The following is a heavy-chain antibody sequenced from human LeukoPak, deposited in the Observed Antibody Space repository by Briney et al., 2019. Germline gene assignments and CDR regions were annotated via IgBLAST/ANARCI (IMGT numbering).Heavy chain of an antibody. Sequence: GGSLRLSCAASGFTFSSYGMHWVRQAPGKGLEWVAVIWYDGSNKYYADSVKGRFTISRDNPKNTLYLQMNSLRAEDTAVYYCAKDRLLGDGYSDFDYWGQGTLVTVSS. CDR3: AKDRLLGDGYSDFDY. D-gene: IGHD5-24*01. CDR1: GFTFSSYG. CDR2: IWYDGSNK. V-gene: IGHV3-33*06. J-gene: IGHJ4*02.